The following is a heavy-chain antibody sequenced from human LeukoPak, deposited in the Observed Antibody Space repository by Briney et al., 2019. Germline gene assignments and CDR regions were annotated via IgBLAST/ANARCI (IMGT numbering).Heavy chain of an antibody. V-gene: IGHV3-21*01. J-gene: IGHJ3*02. CDR3: ARRTGIAVAGTSFDI. CDR2: ITSNSNDK. CDR1: GFIFKTYC. Sequence: GGSLRLSCAASGFIFKTYCMSWVRQAPGKGLEWLSYITSNSNDKYYADSVKGRFTISRDNAKNSLYLQMNSLRAEDTAVYYCARRTGIAVAGTSFDIWGQGTMVTVSS. D-gene: IGHD6-19*01.